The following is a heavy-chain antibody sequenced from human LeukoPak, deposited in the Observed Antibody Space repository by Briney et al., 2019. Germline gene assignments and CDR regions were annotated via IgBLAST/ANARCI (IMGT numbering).Heavy chain of an antibody. Sequence: GGSLRLSCAASGFTFSSYEMNWVRQAPGKGLEWVSYTRSSVTSIHYADSVKGRFTISRDNAKNSLYLQMNSLRAEDTAVYYCARVGATSASFDYWGQGTLVTVSS. D-gene: IGHD1-26*01. J-gene: IGHJ4*02. CDR3: ARVGATSASFDY. CDR2: TRSSVTSI. CDR1: GFTFSSYE. V-gene: IGHV3-48*03.